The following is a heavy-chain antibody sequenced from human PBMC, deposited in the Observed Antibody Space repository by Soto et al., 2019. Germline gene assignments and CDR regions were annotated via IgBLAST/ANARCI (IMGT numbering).Heavy chain of an antibody. V-gene: IGHV3-33*01. J-gene: IGHJ4*02. Sequence: GGSLRLSCAASGFTFSSYGMHWVRQAPGKGLEWVAVIWYDGSNKYYADSVKGRFTISRDNSKNTLYLQMNSLRAEDTAVYYCARGGYCSGGSCYDRWVLDYWGQGTLVTVSS. CDR2: IWYDGSNK. CDR3: ARGGYCSGGSCYDRWVLDY. D-gene: IGHD2-15*01. CDR1: GFTFSSYG.